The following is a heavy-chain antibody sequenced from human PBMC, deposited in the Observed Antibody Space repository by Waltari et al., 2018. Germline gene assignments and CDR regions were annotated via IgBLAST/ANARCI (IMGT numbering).Heavy chain of an antibody. Sequence: QVQLQESGPGLVKPSETLSLTCTVSGGSISSYYWSWIRQPPGKGLEWIGYIYYSGSTNYNPSLKSRVTISVDTSKNQFALKLSAVTAADTAVYYCARDDKQLVRWGNYYYMDVWGKGTTVTVSS. D-gene: IGHD6-13*01. CDR3: ARDDKQLVRWGNYYYMDV. CDR1: GGSISSYY. CDR2: IYYSGST. J-gene: IGHJ6*03. V-gene: IGHV4-59*01.